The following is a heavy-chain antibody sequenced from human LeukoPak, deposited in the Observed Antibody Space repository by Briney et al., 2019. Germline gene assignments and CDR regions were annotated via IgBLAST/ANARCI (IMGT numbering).Heavy chain of an antibody. J-gene: IGHJ4*02. CDR1: GYTFTSYD. CDR3: ARVMVRGPTAAGY. D-gene: IGHD3-10*01. CDR2: MNPNSGNT. V-gene: IGHV1-8*01. Sequence: ASVSVSCTASGYTFTSYDINRVRQAAGQGLEWMGWMNPNSGNTGYAQTFQGRVTMTRNTSISTAYMELSSLRSEDTAVYYCARVMVRGPTAAGYWGQGTLVTVSS.